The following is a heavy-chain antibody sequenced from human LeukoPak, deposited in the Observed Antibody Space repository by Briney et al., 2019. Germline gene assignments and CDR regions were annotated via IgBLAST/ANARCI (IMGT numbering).Heavy chain of an antibody. D-gene: IGHD3-22*01. CDR2: IKSKTDGGTT. J-gene: IGHJ3*02. CDR1: GLTISNNW. V-gene: IGHV3-15*01. CDR3: TTAQYYYDSSGYYNNGAFDI. Sequence: GGSLRLSCADSGLTISNNWMSWVRQAPGKGLEWVGRIKSKTDGGTTDYAAPVKGRFTISRDDSKNTLYLQMNSLKTEDTAVYYCTTAQYYYDSSGYYNNGAFDIWGQGTMVTVSS.